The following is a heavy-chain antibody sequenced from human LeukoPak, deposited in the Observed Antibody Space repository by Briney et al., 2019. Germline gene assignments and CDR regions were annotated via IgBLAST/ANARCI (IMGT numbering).Heavy chain of an antibody. CDR3: ARYSYGGYYFDF. Sequence: KPSETLSLTCTVSGGSISGYYWSWIRQPPGKGLEWIGFIYYNGNTNYNPSLKSRVIISVDTSKNQFSLNLSSVTAADTAVYYCARYSYGGYYFDFWGQGTLATVSA. J-gene: IGHJ4*02. CDR1: GGSISGYY. V-gene: IGHV4-59*08. D-gene: IGHD5-18*01. CDR2: IYYNGNT.